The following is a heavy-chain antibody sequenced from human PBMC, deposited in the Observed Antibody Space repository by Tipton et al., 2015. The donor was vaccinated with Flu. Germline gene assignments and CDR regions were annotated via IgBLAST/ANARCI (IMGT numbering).Heavy chain of an antibody. V-gene: IGHV4-4*07. D-gene: IGHD5-18*01. Sequence: TLSLTCTVSGGSMSSFYWTWIRQPAGKGLEWIGRILTGGSTNYNPSLKSRVTMSVDTSKNQFSLKLSSVTAADTAVYYCASVAYSYDIRGYYFDSLGQGTLVTVSS. J-gene: IGHJ4*02. CDR2: ILTGGST. CDR1: GGSMSSFY. CDR3: ASVAYSYDIRGYYFDS.